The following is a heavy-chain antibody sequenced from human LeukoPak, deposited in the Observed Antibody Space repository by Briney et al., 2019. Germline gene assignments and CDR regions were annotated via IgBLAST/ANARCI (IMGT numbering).Heavy chain of an antibody. CDR2: IYYTGIT. CDR1: GDSLGYYY. Sequence: SETLSLTCGVSGDSLGYYYWSWIRQPPGKGLEWIGYIYYTGITNYNPSLKSRVTMSVDTSKTQFSLRLSSVTAADTAVYYCARGEFGTGIFEYWGQGALVTVSS. CDR3: ARGEFGTGIFEY. V-gene: IGHV4-59*01. D-gene: IGHD1-14*01. J-gene: IGHJ4*02.